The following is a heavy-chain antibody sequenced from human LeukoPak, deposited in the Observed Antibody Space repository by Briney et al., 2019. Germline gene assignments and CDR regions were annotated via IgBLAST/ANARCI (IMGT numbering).Heavy chain of an antibody. CDR3: ASHPSDHYYYYGMDV. J-gene: IGHJ6*02. D-gene: IGHD3-10*01. V-gene: IGHV7-4-1*02. Sequence: ASVKVSCKASGYTFTSYAMNWVRQAPGQGLEWMGWINTNTGNPKYAQGFTGRFVFSLDTSVSTAYLQISSLKAEDTAVYYCASHPSDHYYYYGMDVWGQGTTVTVSS. CDR2: INTNTGNP. CDR1: GYTFTSYA.